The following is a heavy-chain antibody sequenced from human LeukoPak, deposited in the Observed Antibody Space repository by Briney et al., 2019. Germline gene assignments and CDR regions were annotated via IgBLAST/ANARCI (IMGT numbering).Heavy chain of an antibody. CDR3: ARASGSCDY. V-gene: IGHV3-33*08. D-gene: IGHD1-26*01. CDR2: IWYDGSTK. Sequence: GGSLRLSCAASGFTFSSYGMHWVRQAPGKGLEWVAVIWYDGSTKYYADSVKGRFIISRDNSKNILYLHMNSLRPEDTAVYYCARASGSCDYWGQGTLVTVSS. CDR1: GFTFSSYG. J-gene: IGHJ4*02.